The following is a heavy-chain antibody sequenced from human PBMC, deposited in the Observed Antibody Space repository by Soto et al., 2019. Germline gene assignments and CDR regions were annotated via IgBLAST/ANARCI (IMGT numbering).Heavy chain of an antibody. D-gene: IGHD3-3*02. CDR1: GFTVSSNY. Sequence: EVQLVESGGGLIQPGGSLRLSCAASGFTVSSNYMSWVRQAPGKGLEWVSVIYSGGSTYYADSVKGRFTISRDNSKNTLYLQMNSPRAEDTAVYYCARDGPSSSHFWSQNYGMDVWGQGTTVTVSS. CDR2: IYSGGST. J-gene: IGHJ6*02. CDR3: ARDGPSSSHFWSQNYGMDV. V-gene: IGHV3-53*01.